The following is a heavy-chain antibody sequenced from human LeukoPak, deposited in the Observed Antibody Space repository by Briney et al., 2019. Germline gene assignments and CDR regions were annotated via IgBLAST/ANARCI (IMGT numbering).Heavy chain of an antibody. V-gene: IGHV4-30-4*01. CDR1: GGSLSSADYY. CDR2: IFYSGST. D-gene: IGHD5-24*01. Sequence: SQTLSLTCTVSGGSLSSADYYWSWVRQPPGKGLEWIGSIFYSGSTYFNPSLKSRLTISVATSKNQFSLKLSSVTAADTAVYYCARGGWMATTPFDYWGQGTLVTVSS. CDR3: ARGGWMATTPFDY. J-gene: IGHJ4*02.